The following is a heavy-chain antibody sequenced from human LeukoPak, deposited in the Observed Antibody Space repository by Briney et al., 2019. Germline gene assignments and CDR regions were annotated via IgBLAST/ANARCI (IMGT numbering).Heavy chain of an antibody. V-gene: IGHV1-18*04. D-gene: IGHD4-17*01. J-gene: IGHJ4*02. CDR3: ARGLDYGDYADFDY. CDR1: GYTFTSYY. Sequence: ASVKVSRKASGYTFTSYYMHWVRQAPGQGLEWMGWISAYNGNTNYAQKLQGRVTMTTDTSTSTAYMELRSLTSDDTAVYYCARGLDYGDYADFDYWGQGTLVTVSS. CDR2: ISAYNGNT.